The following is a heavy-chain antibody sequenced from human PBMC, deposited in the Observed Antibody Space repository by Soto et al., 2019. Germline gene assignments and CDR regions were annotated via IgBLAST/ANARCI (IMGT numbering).Heavy chain of an antibody. V-gene: IGHV4-30-4*01. Sequence: SETLSLTCTGSCGSISSGDYYWSWILQPPVKGLEWIGYIYYSGSTYYNPSLKSRVTISVDTSKNQFSLKLSSVTAADTAVYYCARSDAGTTIFGVVIQYYFEYWGQGTLVSVSS. J-gene: IGHJ4*02. CDR2: IYYSGST. CDR1: CGSISSGDYY. D-gene: IGHD3-3*01. CDR3: ARSDAGTTIFGVVIQYYFEY.